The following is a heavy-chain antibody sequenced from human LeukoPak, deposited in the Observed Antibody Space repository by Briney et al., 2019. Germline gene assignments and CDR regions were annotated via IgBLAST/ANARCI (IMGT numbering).Heavy chain of an antibody. V-gene: IGHV3-53*04. CDR1: VLIVSHNY. CDR2: VYGDGST. CDR3: AKGEIAARLTGFVFYYYAMDV. J-gene: IGHJ6*02. Sequence: GGSLRLSCAASVLIVSHNYMNWVRQAPGRGLEWVAVVYGDGSTDYANSVKGRFTISIHNSKNTLSLQLNSLRAEDTAVYYCAKGEIAARLTGFVFYYYAMDVWGQGTTVTVSS. D-gene: IGHD6-6*01.